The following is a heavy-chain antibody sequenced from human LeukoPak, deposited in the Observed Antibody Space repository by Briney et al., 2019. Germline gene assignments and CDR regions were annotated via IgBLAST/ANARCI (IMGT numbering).Heavy chain of an antibody. J-gene: IGHJ3*02. CDR2: IWYDGSNK. Sequence: GRSLRLSCAASGFTFSSYGTHWVRQAPGKGLEGVAVIWYDGSNKYYADSVKGRFTISRDNSKNTLYLQMNSLRAEDTAVYYCAREYMIVVSQSAFDIWGQGTMVTVSS. V-gene: IGHV3-33*01. CDR1: GFTFSSYG. D-gene: IGHD3-22*01. CDR3: AREYMIVVSQSAFDI.